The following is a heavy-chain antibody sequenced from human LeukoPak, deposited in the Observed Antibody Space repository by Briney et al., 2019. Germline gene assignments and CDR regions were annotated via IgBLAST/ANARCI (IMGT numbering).Heavy chain of an antibody. J-gene: IGHJ5*02. CDR3: ARGVEVITSNWFDP. D-gene: IGHD3-22*01. V-gene: IGHV1-69*13. Sequence: ASVKVSCKASGGTFSIYAISWVRQAPGQGLEWMGGIIPIFGTANYAQKFQGRVTITADESTSTAYMELSSLRSEDTAVYYCARGVEVITSNWFDPWGQGTLVTVSS. CDR1: GGTFSIYA. CDR2: IIPIFGTA.